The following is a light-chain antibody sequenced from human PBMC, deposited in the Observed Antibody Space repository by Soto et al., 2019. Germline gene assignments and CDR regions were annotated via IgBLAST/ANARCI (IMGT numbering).Light chain of an antibody. CDR2: GAS. V-gene: IGKV3-15*01. CDR1: QSVSSN. CDR3: QQYNTCPYT. Sequence: EIGMTQSPDTLSVSPGERATLSCRARQSVSSNLAWYQQKPGQAPMLLIYGASTMATGIPARFSGSVSGTEFTHTISCLQAEDFAVYYCQQYNTCPYTFGQGPKLEIK. J-gene: IGKJ2*01.